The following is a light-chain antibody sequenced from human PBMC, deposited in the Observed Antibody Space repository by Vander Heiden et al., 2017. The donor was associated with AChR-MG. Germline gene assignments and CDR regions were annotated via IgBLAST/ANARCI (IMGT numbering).Light chain of an antibody. V-gene: IGKV1-16*02. CDR2: AAS. J-gene: IGKJ5*01. CDR1: PGISNY. Sequence: DIQMTPSPSSLSAAVGDRVTISCLASPGISNYLAWFQQKPGKPPKSLIYAASSLQSGVPSKFSGSGSGTDFTLTISSLQPEDFATYYCQQYNSYPITFGQGTRLEIK. CDR3: QQYNSYPIT.